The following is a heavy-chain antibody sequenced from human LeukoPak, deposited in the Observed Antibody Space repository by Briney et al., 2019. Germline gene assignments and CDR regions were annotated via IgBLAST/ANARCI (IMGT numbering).Heavy chain of an antibody. D-gene: IGHD2-8*01. J-gene: IGHJ5*02. CDR3: ARDTKWFDP. CDR2: IYYSGST. Sequence: SETLSLTCTVSGGSISSYYWSWIRQPPGKGLEWIWYIYYSGSTNYNPSLKSRVTISVDTSKNQFSLKLSSVTAADTAVYYCARDTKWFDPWGQGTLVTVSS. V-gene: IGHV4-59*01. CDR1: GGSISSYY.